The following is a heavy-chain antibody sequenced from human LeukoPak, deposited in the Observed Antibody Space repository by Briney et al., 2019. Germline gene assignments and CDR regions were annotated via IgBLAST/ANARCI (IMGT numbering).Heavy chain of an antibody. CDR3: ARGGVRVAVAGLDYFDS. Sequence: GGSLRLSCAASGFTVSSYGMHWVRQAPGKGLEWVAVIWYDGSNKYYADSVKGRFTISRDNSKNTLYLQMNSLRAEDTAVYYCARGGVRVAVAGLDYFDSRGQGTLVTVSS. CDR2: IWYDGSNK. J-gene: IGHJ4*02. D-gene: IGHD6-19*01. CDR1: GFTVSSYG. V-gene: IGHV3-33*01.